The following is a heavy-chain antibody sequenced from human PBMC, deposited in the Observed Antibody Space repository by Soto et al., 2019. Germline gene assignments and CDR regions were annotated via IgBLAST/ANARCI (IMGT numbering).Heavy chain of an antibody. CDR2: IWYDGSNK. J-gene: IGHJ5*02. CDR1: GFTFSSYG. V-gene: IGHV3-33*01. CDR3: ARERASGYQPYNWFDP. D-gene: IGHD5-12*01. Sequence: GGSLRLSCAASGFTFSSYGMHWVRQAPGKGLEWVAVIWYDGSNKYYADSVKGRFTISRDNSKNTLYLQMNSLRAEDTAVYYCARERASGYQPYNWFDPWGQGXRVTVS.